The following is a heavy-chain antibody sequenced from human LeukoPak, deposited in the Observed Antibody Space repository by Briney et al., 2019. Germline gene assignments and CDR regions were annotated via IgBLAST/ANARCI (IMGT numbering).Heavy chain of an antibody. V-gene: IGHV3-23*01. Sequence: PGGSLRLSCAASGFTFSSYAMSWVRQAPGEGLEWLSAINGRGITYYAGSVKGRFTISRDNSENTLYLQMNSLTVDDTAVYFCAKERQTGDYFTSDYWGQGTLSPSPQ. CDR3: AKERQTGDYFTSDY. D-gene: IGHD4-17*01. CDR2: INGRGIT. J-gene: IGHJ4*02. CDR1: GFTFSSYA.